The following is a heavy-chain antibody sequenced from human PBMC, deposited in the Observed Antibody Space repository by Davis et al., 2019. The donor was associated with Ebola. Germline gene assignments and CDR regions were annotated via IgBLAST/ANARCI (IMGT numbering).Heavy chain of an antibody. V-gene: IGHV4-30-4*07. J-gene: IGHJ4*02. D-gene: IGHD3-22*01. CDR2: YYYTGCT. Sequence: MPSLTLSLTCAVSGGFVSCGCSSWSWIRQPPGKGLEWIGYYYYTGCTYYSPSLKSRVTISADTSKNQFSLKLTSVTAADSAVYYCARGDSYYDPSGYYAGPEAPDHWGQGTLVSVSS. CDR3: ARGDSYYDPSGYYAGPEAPDH. CDR1: GGFVSCGCSS.